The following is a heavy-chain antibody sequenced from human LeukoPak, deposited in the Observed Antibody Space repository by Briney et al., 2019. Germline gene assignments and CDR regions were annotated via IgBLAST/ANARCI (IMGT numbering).Heavy chain of an antibody. Sequence: GGSLRLSCAASGFTFHLYAMQWVRLAPGKGLEWGFLITGDGRSTNYADSVKGRFTISRDNSKNSLYLQMNSLKTEDTALYYCAKRSYDSSGPTDWGQGTLVTVSS. CDR2: ITGDGRST. CDR1: GFTFHLYA. D-gene: IGHD3-22*01. J-gene: IGHJ4*02. V-gene: IGHV3-43*02. CDR3: AKRSYDSSGPTD.